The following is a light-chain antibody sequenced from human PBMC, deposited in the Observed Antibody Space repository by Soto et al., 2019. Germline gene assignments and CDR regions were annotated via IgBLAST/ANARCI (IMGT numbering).Light chain of an antibody. V-gene: IGKV3-15*01. CDR3: QQSYSTPLT. Sequence: ETVMTQSPATLSVSPGERATLSCRASQSVSSSLAWYQQRPGQAPRLLIYGASTRATGIPARFSGSGSGTDFTLTISSLQPEDFATYYCQQSYSTPLTFGGGTKVDIK. J-gene: IGKJ4*01. CDR2: GAS. CDR1: QSVSSS.